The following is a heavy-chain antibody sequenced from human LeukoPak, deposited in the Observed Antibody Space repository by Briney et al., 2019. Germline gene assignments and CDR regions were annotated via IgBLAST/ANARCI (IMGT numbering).Heavy chain of an antibody. D-gene: IGHD3-9*01. CDR3: ARGDVGVLRYFDWLSYFDY. J-gene: IGHJ4*02. Sequence: ASVKVSCKSSRYTFTRYDINWVRQATGQGLEWMGWMNPNSGNTGYAQKFQGRVTMTRNTPLSKAYMELSSLRSEDTAVYYCARGDVGVLRYFDWLSYFDYWGQGTLVTVSS. CDR2: MNPNSGNT. CDR1: RYTFTRYD. V-gene: IGHV1-8*01.